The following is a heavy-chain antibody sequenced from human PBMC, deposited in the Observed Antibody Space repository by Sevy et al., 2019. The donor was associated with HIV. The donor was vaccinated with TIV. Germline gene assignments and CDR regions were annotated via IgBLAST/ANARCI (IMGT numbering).Heavy chain of an antibody. CDR2: ISGSGGST. CDR1: GFSFSSYA. CDR3: AKRGNAAGSGY. D-gene: IGHD3-10*01. J-gene: IGHJ4*02. Sequence: GGSLRLSCAASGFSFSSYAMSWVSQAPGKGLEWVSAISGSGGSTYYADSVKGRFTISRDNSKNTLYLQMNSLRAEDTAVYYCAKRGNAAGSGYWGQGTLVTVSS. V-gene: IGHV3-23*01.